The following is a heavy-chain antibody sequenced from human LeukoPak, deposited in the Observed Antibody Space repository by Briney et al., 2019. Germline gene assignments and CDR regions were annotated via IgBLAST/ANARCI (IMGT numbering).Heavy chain of an antibody. Sequence: SVKVSCKASGGTFSSYTISWVRQAPGQGLEWMGGIIPIFGTTNYAQKFQGRVTITTDESTSTAYMELSSLRSEDTAVYYCARDFVGDFWSGYHLHWGQGTLITVSS. CDR3: ARDFVGDFWSGYHLH. V-gene: IGHV1-69*05. J-gene: IGHJ4*02. CDR1: GGTFSSYT. D-gene: IGHD3-3*01. CDR2: IIPIFGTT.